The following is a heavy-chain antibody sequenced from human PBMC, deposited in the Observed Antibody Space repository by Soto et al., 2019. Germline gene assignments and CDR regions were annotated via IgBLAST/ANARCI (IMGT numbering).Heavy chain of an antibody. J-gene: IGHJ5*01. CDR3: SRSYSSSRHYRLDS. CDR1: GGSISSGGYS. CDR2: IDWDDDK. V-gene: IGHV2-70*01. Sequence: TLSLTCTGSGGSISSGGYSWSWIRQSPGKALEWLALIDWDDDKYYSTSLKTRLTISKDTSKNQVVLTMTNMDPVDTATYFCSRSYSSSRHYRLDSCGQGTSDTVSS. D-gene: IGHD6-13*01.